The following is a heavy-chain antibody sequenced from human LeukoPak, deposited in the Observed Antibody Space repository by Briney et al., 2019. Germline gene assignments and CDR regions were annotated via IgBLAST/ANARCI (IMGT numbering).Heavy chain of an antibody. CDR1: GFSLSSYE. CDR2: ISSGGNTQ. J-gene: IGHJ4*02. CDR3: ARDIVNSPFVISLES. Sequence: GGSLRLSCAASGFSLSSYEMNWIRQVPGKGLEWVSHISSGGNTQYYADSVRGRFTMSRDDAKNSLDLQMDSLRIEDTGVYYCARDIVNSPFVISLESWGQGARVTVPS. V-gene: IGHV3-48*03. D-gene: IGHD2-21*01.